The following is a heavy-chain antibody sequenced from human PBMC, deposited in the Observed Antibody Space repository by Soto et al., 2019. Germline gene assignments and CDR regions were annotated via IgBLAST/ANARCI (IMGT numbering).Heavy chain of an antibody. D-gene: IGHD7-27*01. CDR2: ITTGGSAT. CDR1: GFTFSSYD. V-gene: IGHV3-23*01. Sequence: EERLLESGGGLGQPGGSLRLSCEGSGFTFSSYDLNWVRQAPGEGLEWVASITTGGSATHYADSVKGRFTISRDNSKKTLYLQMNSLRAEDTAVYYCTKALELGPAFYSYGMDVWGQGTTVTVSS. J-gene: IGHJ6*02. CDR3: TKALELGPAFYSYGMDV.